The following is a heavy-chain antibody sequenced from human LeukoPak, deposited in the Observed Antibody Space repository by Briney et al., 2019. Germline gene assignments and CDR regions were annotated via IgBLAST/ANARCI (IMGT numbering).Heavy chain of an antibody. D-gene: IGHD2-15*01. Sequence: SVKVSCKASGYTFTSYYMHWVRQAPGQGLEWMGGIIPIFGTANYAQKFQGRVTITADESTSTAYMELSSLRSEDTAVYYCARDLGPTQDRRNWFDPWGQGTLVTVSS. J-gene: IGHJ5*02. V-gene: IGHV1-69*13. CDR2: IIPIFGTA. CDR3: ARDLGPTQDRRNWFDP. CDR1: GYTFTSYY.